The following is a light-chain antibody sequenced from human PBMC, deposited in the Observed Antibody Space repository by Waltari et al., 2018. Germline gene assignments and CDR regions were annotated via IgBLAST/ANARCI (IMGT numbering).Light chain of an antibody. J-gene: IGKJ2*01. CDR3: QHYNGDPLT. Sequence: DIQMTQSPSSLSASVGDRVTITCRASQDLSKYLVWFQQTPGTAPKSLIYAASSLQSGVPSRFSGSGSGTDFTLTIRSLQPEDFATYYCQHYNGDPLTFGQGTKLEIK. V-gene: IGKV1-16*01. CDR1: QDLSKY. CDR2: AAS.